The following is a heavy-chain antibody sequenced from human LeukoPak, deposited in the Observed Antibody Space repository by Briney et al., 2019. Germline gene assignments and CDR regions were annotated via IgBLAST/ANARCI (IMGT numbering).Heavy chain of an antibody. D-gene: IGHD4-17*01. CDR1: SGSISSSSYY. CDR2: IYYSGST. CDR3: ARQATHGDYVGAFDI. J-gene: IGHJ3*02. V-gene: IGHV4-39*01. Sequence: PSETLSLTCTVSSGSISSSSYYWGWIRQPPGKGLEWIGSIYYSGSTYYNPSLKSRVTISVDTSKNQFSLKLSSVTAADTAVYYCARQATHGDYVGAFDIWGQGTMVTVSS.